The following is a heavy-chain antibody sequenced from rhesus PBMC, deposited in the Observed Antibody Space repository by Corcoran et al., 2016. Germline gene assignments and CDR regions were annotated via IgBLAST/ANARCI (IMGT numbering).Heavy chain of an antibody. J-gene: IGHJ5-2*02. D-gene: IGHD1-44*02. CDR2: IYRNSEST. V-gene: IGHV4S12*01. CDR3: ARDPYSGSYRISLDV. CDR1: GGTLRTGYYY. Sequence: QVQLQESGPGVVKPSETLSLTCAVSGGTLRTGYYYWSWIRQPPGTGLEWIGGIYRNSESTNYNPSLKSRVTISKDTSKNQFSLKLSSVTATDTAVYYCARDPYSGSYRISLDVWGRGVLVTVSS.